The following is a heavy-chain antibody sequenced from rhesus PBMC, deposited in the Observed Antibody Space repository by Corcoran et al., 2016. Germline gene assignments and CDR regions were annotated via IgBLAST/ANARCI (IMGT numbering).Heavy chain of an antibody. CDR3: TCIAGTIPSNYFDY. CDR1: GFTFSSYD. CDR2: ISYTVKTI. D-gene: IGHD1-1-1*01. V-gene: IGHV3-136*01. J-gene: IGHJ4*01. Sequence: EVQLVESGGGLVQPGGSLRLSCAASGFTFSSYDMSWVRQAPGKGLEWVSYISYTVKTIYNADSVKGRFTISRDNAKNSLSLQMSSLRAEDTAVYYCTCIAGTIPSNYFDYWGQGVLVTVSS.